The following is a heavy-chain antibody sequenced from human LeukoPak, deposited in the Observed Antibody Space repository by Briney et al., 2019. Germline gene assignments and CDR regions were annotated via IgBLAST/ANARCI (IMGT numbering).Heavy chain of an antibody. CDR2: NYYSGST. CDR3: ARGSGSGIYAYYYGMDV. Sequence: SQTLSLTCTVSGGSLSSGGYYWSWIRPPPGKGLEWIWANYYSGSTNYNPSLKSRVTISIDTSKNQFSLRLTSVTAADTAVYYCARGSGSGIYAYYYGMDVWGQGTTVTDSS. CDR1: GGSLSSGGYY. V-gene: IGHV4-61*08. J-gene: IGHJ6*02. D-gene: IGHD1-26*01.